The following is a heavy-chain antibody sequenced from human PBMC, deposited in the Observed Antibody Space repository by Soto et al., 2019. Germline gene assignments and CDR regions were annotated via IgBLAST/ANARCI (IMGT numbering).Heavy chain of an antibody. CDR3: AKDPNYGDYGGDY. J-gene: IGHJ4*02. Sequence: QVQLVESGGGVVQPGRSLRLSCAASGFTFSSYGMHWVRQAPGKGLEWVAVISYDGSNKYYADSVKGRFTISRDNSKNTLYLQMNSLRAEDTAVYCCAKDPNYGDYGGDYWGQGTLVTVSS. V-gene: IGHV3-30*18. CDR1: GFTFSSYG. D-gene: IGHD4-17*01. CDR2: ISYDGSNK.